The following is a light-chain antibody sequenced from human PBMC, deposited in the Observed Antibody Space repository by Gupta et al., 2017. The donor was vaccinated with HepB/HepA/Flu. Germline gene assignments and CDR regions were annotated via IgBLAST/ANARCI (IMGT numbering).Light chain of an antibody. CDR1: QKIRDY. CDR2: AAS. CDR3: QQSFGVPLT. Sequence: DIQMTQSPSSLSASVGRRVTVTCRASQKIRDYLNWYQQKPGKAPDLLIFAASRLQNGVPSRFSGSGYGTDFALTISSLQAEDFAIYYCQQSFGVPLTFGGGTKVEIK. J-gene: IGKJ4*01. V-gene: IGKV1-39*01.